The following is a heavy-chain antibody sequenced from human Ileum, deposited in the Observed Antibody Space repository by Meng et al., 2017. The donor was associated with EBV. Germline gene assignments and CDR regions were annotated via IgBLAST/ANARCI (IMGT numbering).Heavy chain of an antibody. V-gene: IGHV4-4*02. Sequence: VLLQESGPGLVKPSGTLSLPCGVSGDSIISTDTWWSWVRQPPGKGLEWIGEIFHAGNTNYNPSLKSQVTMSVDTSKNQFSLNLSSVTAADSAVYYCARGSHYTWDVWGQGTLVTVSS. J-gene: IGHJ4*02. CDR3: ARGSHYTWDV. D-gene: IGHD3-16*01. CDR1: GDSIISTDTW. CDR2: IFHAGNT.